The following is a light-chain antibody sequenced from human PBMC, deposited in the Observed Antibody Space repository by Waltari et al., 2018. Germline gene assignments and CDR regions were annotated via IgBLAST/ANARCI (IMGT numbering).Light chain of an antibody. V-gene: IGKV3-11*01. CDR2: DTS. CDR3: QQRRNWPPLS. CDR1: QDVSRY. Sequence: EVVLTQSPATPSLSPGERATLSCRASQDVSRYLAWYQQKPGQAPRLLIYDTSNRATGIPARFSGSGSGTDFTLTISSLEPEDSAVYYCQQRRNWPPLSFGGGTKVEIK. J-gene: IGKJ4*01.